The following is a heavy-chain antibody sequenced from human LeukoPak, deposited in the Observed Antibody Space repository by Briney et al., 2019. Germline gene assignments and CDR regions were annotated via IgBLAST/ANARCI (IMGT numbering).Heavy chain of an antibody. CDR3: ARRALLAVAAFDY. CDR2: IHTTGST. Sequence: PSETLSLTCTVSGGSISSYYWSWIRQPAGKGLQWIGRIHTTGSTNYNPSLKSRVTMSVDTSKNQFSLKLSSVTAADTAVYYCARRALLAVAAFDYWGQGTLVTVSS. J-gene: IGHJ4*02. V-gene: IGHV4-4*07. D-gene: IGHD6-19*01. CDR1: GGSISSYY.